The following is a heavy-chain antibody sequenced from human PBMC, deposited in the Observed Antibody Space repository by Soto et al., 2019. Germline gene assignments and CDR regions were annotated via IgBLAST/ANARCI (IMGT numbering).Heavy chain of an antibody. CDR3: AKDLYTGIAAAGKGGHYFDY. CDR1: GFTFSSYA. J-gene: IGHJ4*02. CDR2: ISGSGGST. Sequence: EVQLLESGGGLVQPGGSLRLSCAASGFTFSSYAMSWVRQAPGKGLEWVSAISGSGGSTYYADSVKGRFTISRDNSKNTLYLQMNSLRAEDTAVYYCAKDLYTGIAAAGKGGHYFDYWGQGTLVTVSS. V-gene: IGHV3-23*01. D-gene: IGHD6-13*01.